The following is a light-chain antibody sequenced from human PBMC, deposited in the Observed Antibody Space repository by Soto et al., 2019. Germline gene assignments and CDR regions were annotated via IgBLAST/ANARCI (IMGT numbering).Light chain of an antibody. CDR3: CSYAGSSTVDV. Sequence: QSVLTQPASVSGSPGQSITISCTGTSSDIGSYKLVSWYQQHPGKAPKLVIYEVIKRPSGISSRFSGSKSGNTASLPISGLQADDEADYYCCSYAGSSTVDVFGTGTKLTFL. V-gene: IGLV2-23*02. CDR2: EVI. J-gene: IGLJ1*01. CDR1: SSDIGSYKL.